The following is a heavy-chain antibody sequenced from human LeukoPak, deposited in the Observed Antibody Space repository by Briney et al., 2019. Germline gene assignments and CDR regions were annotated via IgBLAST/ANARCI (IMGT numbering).Heavy chain of an antibody. CDR3: ARSRSGVLRGYYMDV. J-gene: IGHJ6*03. CDR2: IYSSGST. D-gene: IGHD3-10*01. V-gene: IGHV4-4*09. Sequence: SETLSLTCTVSGGSISNYYWSWIRQPPGKGLEWIGYIYSSGSTNYNPSLNSGVTTSVDTFKNQFSLKLTSVTAADTAVYYCARSRSGVLRGYYMDVWGNGTTVTVSS. CDR1: GGSISNYY.